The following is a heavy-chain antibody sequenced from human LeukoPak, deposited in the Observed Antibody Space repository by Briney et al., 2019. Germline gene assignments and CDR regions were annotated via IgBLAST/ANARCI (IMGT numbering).Heavy chain of an antibody. J-gene: IGHJ4*02. CDR1: GFTFSSYA. V-gene: IGHV3-23*01. CDR3: AKDLGIAVAVHYFDY. CDR2: ISGSGGST. Sequence: GGSLRLFCAASGFTFSSYAMSWVRPAPGKGLEWVSAISGSGGSTYYADSVKGRFTISRDNSKNTLYLQMNSLRAEDTAVYYCAKDLGIAVAVHYFDYWGQGTLVTVSS. D-gene: IGHD6-19*01.